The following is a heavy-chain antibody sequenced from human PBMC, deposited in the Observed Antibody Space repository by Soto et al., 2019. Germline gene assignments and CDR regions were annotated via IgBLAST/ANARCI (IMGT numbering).Heavy chain of an antibody. CDR1: GGSFSGYY. J-gene: IGHJ4*02. Sequence: QVQLQQWGAGLLKPSETLSLTCAVYGGSFSGYYWSWIRQPPGKGLEWIGEINHSGSTNYNPSLKSRVTISVDTSKNQFSLKLSSVTAADTAVYYCARVVHKGRFLEWLPSLKYFDYWGQGTLVTVSS. CDR2: INHSGST. V-gene: IGHV4-34*01. D-gene: IGHD3-3*01. CDR3: ARVVHKGRFLEWLPSLKYFDY.